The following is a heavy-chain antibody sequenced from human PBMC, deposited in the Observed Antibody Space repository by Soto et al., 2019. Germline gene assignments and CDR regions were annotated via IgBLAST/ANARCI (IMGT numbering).Heavy chain of an antibody. CDR2: ISGSGGST. D-gene: IGHD6-13*01. Sequence: GGSLRLSCAASGFTFSGYAMSWVRQAPGKGLEWVSAISGSGGSTYYADSVRGRFTISRDNSKNTLYLQMNSLRAEDTAVYYCAKGAGFYYYYYGMDVWGQGTTVTVSS. CDR1: GFTFSGYA. J-gene: IGHJ6*02. CDR3: AKGAGFYYYYYGMDV. V-gene: IGHV3-23*01.